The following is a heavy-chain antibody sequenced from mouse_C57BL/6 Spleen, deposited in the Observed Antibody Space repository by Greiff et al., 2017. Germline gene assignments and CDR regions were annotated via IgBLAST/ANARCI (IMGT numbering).Heavy chain of an antibody. CDR3: ARAYYSYFDY. J-gene: IGHJ2*01. Sequence: EVQLVESGGGLVKPGGSLKLSCAASGFTFSSYTMSWVRQTPEKRLEWVATISGGGGNTYYPDSVKGRFTISRDNAKNTLYLQMSSLRSEDTALYYCARAYYSYFDYWGQGTTLTVSS. V-gene: IGHV5-9*01. CDR1: GFTFSSYT. D-gene: IGHD2-12*01. CDR2: ISGGGGNT.